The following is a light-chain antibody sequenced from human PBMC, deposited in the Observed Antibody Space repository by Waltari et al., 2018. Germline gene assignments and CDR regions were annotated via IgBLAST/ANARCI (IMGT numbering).Light chain of an antibody. CDR2: GAS. Sequence: EIVMTQSPAPLSVSPGERATLSCRASQRVSSNLAWYQQKPGQAPRLLIYGASTRATGIPARFSGSGSGTEFTLTISSMQSEDFAVYYWQQYKGTFGQGTRLEIK. J-gene: IGKJ5*01. V-gene: IGKV3-15*01. CDR3: QQYKGT. CDR1: QRVSSN.